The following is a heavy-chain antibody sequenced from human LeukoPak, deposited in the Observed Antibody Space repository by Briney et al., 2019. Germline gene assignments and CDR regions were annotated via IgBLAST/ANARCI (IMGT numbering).Heavy chain of an antibody. CDR3: VKDAGYSYGMTYFDY. Sequence: PRGSLRLSCSASGFTFSSYAMHWVRQAPGKGLEYVSAISSNGGSTYYADSVKGRFTISRDNSKNTLYLQMSSLRAEDTAVYYCVKDAGYSYGMTYFDYWGQGTLVTVSS. CDR2: ISSNGGST. J-gene: IGHJ4*02. D-gene: IGHD5-18*01. CDR1: GFTFSSYA. V-gene: IGHV3-64D*06.